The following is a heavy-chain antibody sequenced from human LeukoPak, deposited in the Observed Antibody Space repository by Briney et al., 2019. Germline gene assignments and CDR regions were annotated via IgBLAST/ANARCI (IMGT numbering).Heavy chain of an antibody. CDR1: GFTFSSFE. CDR2: ISHPGTTK. V-gene: IGHV3-48*03. J-gene: IGHJ6*03. CDR3: SKPPPGGYSSYYYMDV. D-gene: IGHD3-16*01. Sequence: GGTLSLSCAASGFTFSSFEMNWDRQAPGKGLEWGSYISHPGTTKYYADSVKGRFTISRDIAKASLYLRMNSLSVEDADVYYCSKPPPGGYSSYYYMDVWGKGTTVTVAS.